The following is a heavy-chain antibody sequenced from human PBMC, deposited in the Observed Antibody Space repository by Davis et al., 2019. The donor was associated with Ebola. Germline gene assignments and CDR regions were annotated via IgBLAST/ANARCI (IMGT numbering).Heavy chain of an antibody. Sequence: MPSETLSLTCSVSGASIRTYYWTWIRQSPGKGLAWIGHVSHRGDTNYNPSLQGRLTISLDTSKSQFSMNLTSVTTADTAIYYCARARQATMTSFYFDSWGQGALVIVSS. D-gene: IGHD4-17*01. V-gene: IGHV4-59*01. CDR2: VSHRGDT. CDR1: GASIRTYY. CDR3: ARARQATMTSFYFDS. J-gene: IGHJ4*02.